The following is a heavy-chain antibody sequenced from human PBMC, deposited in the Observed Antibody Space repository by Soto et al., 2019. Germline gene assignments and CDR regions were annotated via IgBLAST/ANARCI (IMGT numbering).Heavy chain of an antibody. D-gene: IGHD3-9*01. Sequence: SETLSLTCTVSGGSISSGGYYWSWIRQHPGKGLEWIGYIYYSGSTYYNPSLKSRVTISVDTSKNQFSLKLSSVTAADTAVYYCARDREGDILTGSLWYYGMDVWGQGTTVTVSS. CDR3: ARDREGDILTGSLWYYGMDV. CDR1: GGSISSGGYY. J-gene: IGHJ6*02. CDR2: IYYSGST. V-gene: IGHV4-31*03.